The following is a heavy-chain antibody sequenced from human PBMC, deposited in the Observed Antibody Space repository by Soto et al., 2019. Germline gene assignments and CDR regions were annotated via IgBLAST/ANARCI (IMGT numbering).Heavy chain of an antibody. Sequence: GASVKVSCKASGYTFTNYGISWVRQAPGQGPEWMGWINTYNGNTNHAQKLQGRVTMTTDTSTSTAYMELRSLRSDDTAVYYCARGVGSGTYYNQYNWFDPWGQGTLVTVSS. V-gene: IGHV1-18*01. J-gene: IGHJ5*02. CDR2: INTYNGNT. D-gene: IGHD3-10*01. CDR3: ARGVGSGTYYNQYNWFDP. CDR1: GYTFTNYG.